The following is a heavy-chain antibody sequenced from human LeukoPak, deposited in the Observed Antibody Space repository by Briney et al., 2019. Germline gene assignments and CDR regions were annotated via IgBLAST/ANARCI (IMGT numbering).Heavy chain of an antibody. CDR3: AKDFMLGY. J-gene: IGHJ4*02. CDR1: GFTFSSYS. V-gene: IGHV3-21*04. Sequence: GGSLRLSCAASGFTFSSYSMNWVRQAPGKGLEWVSSISSSSSYIYYADSVKGRFTISRDNSKNTLYLQMNSLRAEDTAVYYCAKDFMLGYWGQGTLVTVSS. CDR2: ISSSSSYI.